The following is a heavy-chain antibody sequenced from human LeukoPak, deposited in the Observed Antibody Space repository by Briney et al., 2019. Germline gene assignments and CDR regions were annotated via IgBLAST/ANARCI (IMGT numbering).Heavy chain of an antibody. CDR1: RFTFSSYW. Sequence: GGSLRLSCAASRFTFSSYWMSWVRQAPGKGLEWVANIKHDGSEKYYVDSVKGRFTISRDNAKNSLYLQMNSLRAEDTAVYYCAKDAHSGSYFDYWGQGILVTVSS. V-gene: IGHV3-7*03. J-gene: IGHJ4*01. CDR3: AKDAHSGSYFDY. D-gene: IGHD1-26*01. CDR2: IKHDGSEK.